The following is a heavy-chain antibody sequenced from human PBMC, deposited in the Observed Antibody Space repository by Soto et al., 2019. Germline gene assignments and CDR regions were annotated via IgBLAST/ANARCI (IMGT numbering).Heavy chain of an antibody. CDR1: GFTFSSYA. CDR2: ISGSGGST. CDR3: SKGAPGRTNDYGDY. D-gene: IGHD3-10*01. J-gene: IGHJ4*02. Sequence: EVQLLESGGGLVQPGGSLRLSCAASGFTFSSYAMSWVRQAPGKGLEWVSAISGSGGSTYYADSVKGRFTISRDNSRTTLYLEMNSLRDEDTAIYYCSKGAPGRTNDYGDYWGQGTLVTVSS. V-gene: IGHV3-23*01.